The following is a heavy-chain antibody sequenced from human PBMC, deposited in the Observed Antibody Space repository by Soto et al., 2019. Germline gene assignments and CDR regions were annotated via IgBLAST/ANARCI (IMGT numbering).Heavy chain of an antibody. CDR1: GYTFTSYD. J-gene: IGHJ4*02. D-gene: IGHD5-18*01. V-gene: IGHV1-8*01. CDR2: MNPNSGNT. CDR3: ARGPDGRGRYSYGYDY. Sequence: QVQLVQSGAEVKKPGASVKVSCKASGYTFTSYDINWVRQATGQGLEWRGWMNPNSGNTGYAQKFKGTVTMTRKTSISTAYMERSSLRSEDTAVYYCARGPDGRGRYSYGYDYWGQGTLVTVSS.